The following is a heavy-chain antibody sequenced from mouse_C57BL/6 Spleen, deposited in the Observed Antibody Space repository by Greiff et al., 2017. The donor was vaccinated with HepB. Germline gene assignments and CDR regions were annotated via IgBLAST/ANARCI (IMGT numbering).Heavy chain of an antibody. J-gene: IGHJ2*01. CDR1: GYSITSGYY. CDR2: ISYDGSN. Sequence: EVQLQESGPGLVKPSQSLSLTCSVTGYSITSGYYWNWIRQFPGNKLEWMGYISYDGSNNYNPSLKNRISITRDTSKNQFFLKLNSVTTEDTATYYCARDNYGSSHWDYWGQGTTLTVSS. CDR3: ARDNYGSSHWDY. V-gene: IGHV3-6*01. D-gene: IGHD1-1*01.